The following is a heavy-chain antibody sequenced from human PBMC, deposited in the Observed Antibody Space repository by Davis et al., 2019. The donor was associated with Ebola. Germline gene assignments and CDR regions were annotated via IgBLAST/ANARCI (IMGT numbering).Heavy chain of an antibody. CDR2: INDSGNT. D-gene: IGHD4-11*01. Sequence: MPSETLSLTCAVYGGSFSGYYWSWIRQPPGKGLEWIGEINDSGNTNYNPSLKSRVTISVDTSKNQFSLKLSSVTAADTAVYYCARHSVTTLAFMDVWGQGTTVTVSS. J-gene: IGHJ6*02. V-gene: IGHV4-34*01. CDR1: GGSFSGYY. CDR3: ARHSVTTLAFMDV.